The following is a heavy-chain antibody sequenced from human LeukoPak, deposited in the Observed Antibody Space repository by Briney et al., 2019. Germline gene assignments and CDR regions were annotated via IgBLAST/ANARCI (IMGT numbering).Heavy chain of an antibody. Sequence: PGRSLRLSCAASGFTFSSYAMHWVRQAPGKGLEWVAVISYDGSNKYYADSVKGRFTISRDNSKNTLYLQMNSLRAEDAAVYYCATCSGYYNYYFDYWGQGTLVTVSS. V-gene: IGHV3-30*04. D-gene: IGHD3-22*01. CDR2: ISYDGSNK. CDR1: GFTFSSYA. J-gene: IGHJ4*02. CDR3: ATCSGYYNYYFDY.